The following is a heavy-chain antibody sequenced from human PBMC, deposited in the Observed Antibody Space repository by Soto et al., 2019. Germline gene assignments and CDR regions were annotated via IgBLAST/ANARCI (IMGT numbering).Heavy chain of an antibody. CDR2: ISGSGGST. D-gene: IGHD1-26*01. Sequence: FLRLSCAACEFTFSSYAMIWIRQAPGKGLEWVSAISGSGGSTYYADSVKGRFTISRDNSKNTLYLQMNSLRAEDTAVYYCAKAPPRVGATRGTYYFDYWGQGTLVTVSS. J-gene: IGHJ4*02. V-gene: IGHV3-23*01. CDR3: AKAPPRVGATRGTYYFDY. CDR1: EFTFSSYA.